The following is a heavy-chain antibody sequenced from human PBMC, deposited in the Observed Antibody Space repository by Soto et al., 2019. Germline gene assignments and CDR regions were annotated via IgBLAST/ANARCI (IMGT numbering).Heavy chain of an antibody. CDR3: ARVGGERSADY. D-gene: IGHD1-1*01. V-gene: IGHV1-69*02. J-gene: IGHJ4*02. CDR1: GGTFSSYT. Sequence: QVQLVQSGAEVQKPGSSVKVSCKASGGTFSSYTISWVRQAPGQGLEWMGRIIPILGIANYAQKFQGRVTITADKSTSTAYMELSSLRSEDTAVYYCARVGGERSADYWGQGTLVTVSS. CDR2: IIPILGIA.